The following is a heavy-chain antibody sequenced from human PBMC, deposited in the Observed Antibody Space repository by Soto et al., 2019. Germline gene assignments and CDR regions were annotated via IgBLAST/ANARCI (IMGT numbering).Heavy chain of an antibody. Sequence: PSETLSLTCAVYGGSFSGYYWSWIRQPPGKGLEWIGEINHSGSTNYSPSLKSRVTISVDTSKNQFSLKLSSVTAADTAVYYCARRARGVGRYNWFDPWGQGTLVTVSS. D-gene: IGHD3-10*01. V-gene: IGHV4-34*01. CDR2: INHSGST. CDR3: ARRARGVGRYNWFDP. CDR1: GGSFSGYY. J-gene: IGHJ5*02.